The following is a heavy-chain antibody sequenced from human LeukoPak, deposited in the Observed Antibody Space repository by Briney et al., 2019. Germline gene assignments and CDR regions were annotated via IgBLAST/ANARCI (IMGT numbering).Heavy chain of an antibody. V-gene: IGHV3-33*06. CDR3: AKDLGSGYVRGGYFDY. Sequence: GGPLRLSCAASGFSFTTYGMHWVRQAPGKGLEWVALIWYDGSNKYYVDSVKGRFTISRDNSKNTLYLQMNSLRAEDTAVYYCAKDLGSGYVRGGYFDYWGQGTLVTVSS. CDR1: GFSFTTYG. J-gene: IGHJ4*02. D-gene: IGHD5-12*01. CDR2: IWYDGSNK.